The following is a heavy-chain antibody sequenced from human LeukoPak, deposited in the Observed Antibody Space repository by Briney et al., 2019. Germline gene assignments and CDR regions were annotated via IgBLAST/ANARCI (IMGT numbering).Heavy chain of an antibody. D-gene: IGHD6-19*01. Sequence: SETLSLTCTVSGGSISTYYWTRIRQPAGKGLEWIGRIYTSGTTNYNPSLKSRVTISVDKSKKQFSLKLSSVTAADTAVYYCARGGSSGPDYWGQGTLVTVSS. V-gene: IGHV4-4*07. J-gene: IGHJ4*02. CDR2: IYTSGTT. CDR1: GGSISTYY. CDR3: ARGGSSGPDY.